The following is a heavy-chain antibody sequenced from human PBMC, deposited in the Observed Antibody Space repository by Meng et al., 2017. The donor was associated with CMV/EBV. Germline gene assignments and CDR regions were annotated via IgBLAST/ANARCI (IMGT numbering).Heavy chain of an antibody. D-gene: IGHD5-18*01. CDR3: AKAFTVDTAPDY. V-gene: IGHV3-23*03. Sequence: GGSLRLSCAASGFTFSSYSMNWVRQAPGKGLEWVSVIYSGGSSTYYADSVKGRFTISRDNSKNTLYLQMNSLRAEDTAVYYCAKAFTVDTAPDYWGQGTLVTVSS. CDR2: IYSGGSST. J-gene: IGHJ4*02. CDR1: GFTFSSYS.